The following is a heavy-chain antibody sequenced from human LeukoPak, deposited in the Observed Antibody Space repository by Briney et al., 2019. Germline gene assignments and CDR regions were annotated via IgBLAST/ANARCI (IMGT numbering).Heavy chain of an antibody. V-gene: IGHV3-7*01. CDR1: GFTFSSYW. J-gene: IGHJ6*02. D-gene: IGHD3-22*01. Sequence: QSGGSLRLSCAASGFTFSSYWMSWVRQAPGKGLEWVANIKQDGSEKYYVDSVKGRFTISRDNAKNSLYLQMNSLRAEDTAVYYCARGLPKTSTYYYDSSGYSVGGVWGQGTTVTVSS. CDR3: ARGLPKTSTYYYDSSGYSVGGV. CDR2: IKQDGSEK.